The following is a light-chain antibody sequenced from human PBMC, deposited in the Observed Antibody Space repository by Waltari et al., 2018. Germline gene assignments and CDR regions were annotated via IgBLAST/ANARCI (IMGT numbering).Light chain of an antibody. V-gene: IGLV6-57*02. J-gene: IGLJ3*02. Sequence: NFMLTQPHSVSESPGKTVTISCTGSSGSIASNYVQWYQQRPGSVPTTVVYEDNQSPSGVPDRFSGSIDSSSNSASLTISGLKTEDEADYYCQSYDSSNLWVFGGGTKLTVL. CDR2: EDN. CDR1: SGSIASNY. CDR3: QSYDSSNLWV.